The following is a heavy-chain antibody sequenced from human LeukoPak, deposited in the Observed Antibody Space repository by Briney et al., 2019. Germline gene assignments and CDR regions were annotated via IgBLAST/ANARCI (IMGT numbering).Heavy chain of an antibody. J-gene: IGHJ4*02. D-gene: IGHD1-26*01. CDR2: ISGSGGST. V-gene: IGHV3-23*01. CDR3: AKDPRYSGSYYRYFDY. CDR1: GFTFSSYA. Sequence: GGSLRLSCAASGFTFSSYAMSWVRQAPGKGLEWVSAISGSGGSTYYADSVKGRFTISRDNSKNTLYLQMNSLRAEDTAVYYCAKDPRYSGSYYRYFDYWGQGTLVTVSS.